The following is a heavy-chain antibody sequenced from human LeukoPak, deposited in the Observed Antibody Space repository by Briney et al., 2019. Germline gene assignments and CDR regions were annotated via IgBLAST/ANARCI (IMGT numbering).Heavy chain of an antibody. CDR3: ARGTRNFGY. Sequence: SETLSLTCTVSGYSIISGYYWGWIRQPPGKGLEWIGSIYHSGSTYYNPSLKSRVTISVDTSKNQFSLKLSSVTAADTAVYYCARGTRNFGYWGQGTLVTVSS. D-gene: IGHD2-2*01. CDR1: GYSIISGYY. CDR2: IYHSGST. J-gene: IGHJ4*02. V-gene: IGHV4-38-2*02.